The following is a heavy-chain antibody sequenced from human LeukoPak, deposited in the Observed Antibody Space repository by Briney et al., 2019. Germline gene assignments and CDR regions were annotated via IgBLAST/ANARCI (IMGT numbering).Heavy chain of an antibody. CDR2: ISGSGGST. CDR1: GFTFSSYA. J-gene: IGHJ4*02. CDR3: AKGNWGGFITMIVVDYFDY. V-gene: IGHV3-23*01. Sequence: PGGSLRLSCAASGFTFSSYAMSWVRQAPGKGLEWVSAISGSGGSTYYADSVKGRFTISRDNSKNTLYLQMNSLRAEDTAVYYCAKGNWGGFITMIVVDYFDYWGQGTLVTVSS. D-gene: IGHD3-22*01.